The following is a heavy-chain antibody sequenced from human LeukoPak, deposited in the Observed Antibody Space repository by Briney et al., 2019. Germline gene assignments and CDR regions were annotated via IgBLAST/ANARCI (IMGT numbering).Heavy chain of an antibody. J-gene: IGHJ4*02. Sequence: GGSLRLSCAASGFTVSSNYMSWVRQAPGKGLEWVSVIYSGGSTYYADSVKGRFTISRDNSKNTLYLQMNSLRAEDTAVYYCAKGGSGSGWPEFDYWGQGTLVTVSS. CDR1: GFTVSSNY. V-gene: IGHV3-53*01. D-gene: IGHD6-19*01. CDR2: IYSGGST. CDR3: AKGGSGSGWPEFDY.